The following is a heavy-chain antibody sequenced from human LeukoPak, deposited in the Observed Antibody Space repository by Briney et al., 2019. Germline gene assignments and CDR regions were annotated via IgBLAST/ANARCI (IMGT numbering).Heavy chain of an antibody. CDR3: ARELIVVVPAAET. J-gene: IGHJ5*02. D-gene: IGHD2-2*01. CDR1: GFTFSSYE. CDR2: ISSSGSTI. V-gene: IGHV3-48*03. Sequence: TGGSLRLSCAASGFTFSSYEMNWVRQAPGKGLEWVSYISSSGSTIYYADSVKGRFTISRDNAKNSLYLQMNSLRAEDTAVYYCARELIVVVPAAETWGQGTLVTVSS.